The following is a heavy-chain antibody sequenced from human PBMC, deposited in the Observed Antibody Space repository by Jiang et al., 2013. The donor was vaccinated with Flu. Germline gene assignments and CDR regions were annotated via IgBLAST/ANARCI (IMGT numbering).Heavy chain of an antibody. CDR3: ARRYDFWSGYRWYFDL. Sequence: GPGLVKPSETLSLTCTVSGGSISSYYWSWIRQPPGKGLEWIGYIYYSGSTNYNPSLKSRVTISVDTSKNQFSLKLSSVTAADTAVYYCARRYDFWSGYRWYFDLWAVAPWSLSPQ. V-gene: IGHV4-59*01. D-gene: IGHD3-3*01. CDR2: IYYSGST. CDR1: GGSISSYY. J-gene: IGHJ2*01.